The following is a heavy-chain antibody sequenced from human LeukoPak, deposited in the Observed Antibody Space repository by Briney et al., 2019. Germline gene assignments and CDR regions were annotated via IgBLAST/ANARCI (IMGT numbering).Heavy chain of an antibody. V-gene: IGHV4-38-2*02. CDR2: INHSGTT. CDR1: SYSIRSDYY. D-gene: IGHD3-22*01. CDR3: GRDRPSGYYDY. Sequence: SETLSLTCTVSSYSIRSDYYWGWIRQTPGKGLEWIASINHSGTTYYNPSLKSRVTISVDMSKNQFSLKLTSVTAADTAVYYCGRDRPSGYYDYWGQGILVTVSS. J-gene: IGHJ4*02.